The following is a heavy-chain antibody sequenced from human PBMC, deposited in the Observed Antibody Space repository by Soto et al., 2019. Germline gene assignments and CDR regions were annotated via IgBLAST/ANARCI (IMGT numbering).Heavy chain of an antibody. D-gene: IGHD6-13*01. CDR1: GYIFSIYW. CDR2: IYPGDSDT. Sequence: PGESLKISCKASGYIFSIYWIGWVRQVPGKGLEWMGIIYPGDSDTRYSPSFQGQVTISADKSISTAYLQWSSLKASDTAMYYCARTAAAGKYYYGMDVWGQGTTVTVSS. CDR3: ARTAAAGKYYYGMDV. V-gene: IGHV5-51*01. J-gene: IGHJ6*02.